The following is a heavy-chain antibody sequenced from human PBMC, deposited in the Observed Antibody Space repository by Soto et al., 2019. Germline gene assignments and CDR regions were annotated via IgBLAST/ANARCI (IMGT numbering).Heavy chain of an antibody. CDR1: GFTFSKYA. D-gene: IGHD1-1*01. Sequence: EVVLLESGGGLAQPGGSLRLSCVASGFTFSKYAMNWVRQAPGKGLEWVASISGTAVSTDYADSVKGRFTISRDNSKNTVSLQMDNLRVEDTATYFCVNWNDEDVHWGQGTLVAVSS. V-gene: IGHV3-23*01. CDR2: ISGTAVST. CDR3: VNWNDEDVH. J-gene: IGHJ4*01.